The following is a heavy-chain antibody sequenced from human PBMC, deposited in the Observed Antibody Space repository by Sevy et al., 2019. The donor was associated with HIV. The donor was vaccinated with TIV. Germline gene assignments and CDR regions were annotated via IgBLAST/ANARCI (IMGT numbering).Heavy chain of an antibody. Sequence: ASVKVSCKSTGYIFSGYNMHWVRQAPGQGLEWMALINPKRGDRIYAQRFRGRVSMSRDTSMSTAYMELRGLTSDDTAVYYCVRESITAPKTLLSCDIWGQGTMVTVSS. D-gene: IGHD6-13*01. CDR2: INPKRGDR. CDR3: VRESITAPKTLLSCDI. J-gene: IGHJ3*02. V-gene: IGHV1-2*06. CDR1: GYIFSGYN.